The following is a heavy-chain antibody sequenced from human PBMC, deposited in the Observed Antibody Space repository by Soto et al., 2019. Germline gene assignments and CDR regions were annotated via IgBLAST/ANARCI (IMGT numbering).Heavy chain of an antibody. Sequence: EVQLLESGGGLVQPGGSLRLSCLASGFTFSSYPMSWVRQAPGKGLEWVSGINSSGGSTYYADSVKGRFTISRDNSKITLYLQMSSLSAEDTAVYYCAKDRWVGAAAGLFDYWGQGTLLTVSS. V-gene: IGHV3-23*01. D-gene: IGHD6-13*01. CDR1: GFTFSSYP. CDR2: INSSGGST. J-gene: IGHJ4*02. CDR3: AKDRWVGAAAGLFDY.